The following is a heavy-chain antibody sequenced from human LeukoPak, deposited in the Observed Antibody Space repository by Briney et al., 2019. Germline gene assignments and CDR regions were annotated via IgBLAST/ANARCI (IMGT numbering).Heavy chain of an antibody. CDR1: GFTVGRYW. J-gene: IGHJ4*02. CDR3: ARDPSDDPTGDY. V-gene: IGHV3-74*03. CDR2: SEGDDSTT. Sequence: GGSLRLSCAASGFTVGRYWMHWVRQAPGKGLVWVSRSEGDDSTTTYADSVKGRFTVSRDTAKNTVYLQMNSLRVEDTAVYYCARDPSDDPTGDYWGQGTLVTVSS. D-gene: IGHD1-14*01.